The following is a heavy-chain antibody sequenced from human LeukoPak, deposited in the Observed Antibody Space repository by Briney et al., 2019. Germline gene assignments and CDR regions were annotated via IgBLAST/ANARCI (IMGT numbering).Heavy chain of an antibody. V-gene: IGHV5-51*01. CDR1: GYSFISYW. D-gene: IGHD2-15*01. J-gene: IGHJ4*02. CDR3: ARRYCSGGTCYSGLDY. CDR2: IYPGDSDT. Sequence: GESLKISCKGSGYSFISYWISWVRQMPGKGLELMGIIYPGDSDTRYTPSFQGQVTISADKSISTAYLQWSSLKASDTAIYYCARRYCSGGTCYSGLDYWGQGTLVTVSS.